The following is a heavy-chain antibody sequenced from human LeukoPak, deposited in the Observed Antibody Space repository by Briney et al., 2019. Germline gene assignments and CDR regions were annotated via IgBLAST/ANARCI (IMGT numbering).Heavy chain of an antibody. J-gene: IGHJ3*02. D-gene: IGHD3-3*01. CDR3: ARATHNYDFWSGYYPDAFDI. CDR2: IRYYGSNK. V-gene: IGHV3-30*02. CDR1: GFTFSSYG. Sequence: GGSLRLSCAASGFTFSSYGMHWVRQAPGKGLEWVAFIRYYGSNKYYADSVKGRFTISRDNSKNTLYLQMGSLRAEDMAVYYCARATHNYDFWSGYYPDAFDIWGQGTMVTVSS.